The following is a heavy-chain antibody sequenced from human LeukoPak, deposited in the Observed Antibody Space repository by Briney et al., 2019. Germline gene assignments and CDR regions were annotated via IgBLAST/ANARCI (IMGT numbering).Heavy chain of an antibody. V-gene: IGHV1-69*04. CDR1: GGTFSSYA. CDR3: ARDNYYYDSSGYYPQTNWFDP. CDR2: IIPILGIA. Sequence: GASVKVSCKASGGTFSSYAISWVRQAPGQGLEWMGRIIPILGIANYAQKFQGRVTITADKSTSTAYMELSSLRSEDTAVYYCARDNYYYDSSGYYPQTNWFDPWGQGTLVTISS. J-gene: IGHJ5*02. D-gene: IGHD3-22*01.